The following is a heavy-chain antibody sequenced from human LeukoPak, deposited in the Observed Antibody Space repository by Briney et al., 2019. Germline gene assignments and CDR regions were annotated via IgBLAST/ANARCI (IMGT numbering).Heavy chain of an antibody. V-gene: IGHV4-61*02. CDR2: IYTSGST. CDR3: ASESITIFGVVNAQYYYYYYMDV. J-gene: IGHJ6*03. D-gene: IGHD3-3*01. CDR1: GGSIGSGSYY. Sequence: SQTLSLTCTVSGGSIGSGSYYWSWIRQPAGKGLEWIGRIYTSGSTNYNPSHKSRVTISVDTSKNQFSLKLSSVTAADTAVYYCASESITIFGVVNAQYYYYYYMDVWGKGTTVTVSS.